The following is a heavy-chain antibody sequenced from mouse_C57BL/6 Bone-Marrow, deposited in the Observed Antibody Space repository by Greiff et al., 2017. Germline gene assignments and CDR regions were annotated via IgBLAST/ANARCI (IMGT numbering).Heavy chain of an antibody. CDR1: GYTFTTYP. CDR2: FHPYNDDT. Sequence: VQLQQSGAELVKPGASVKMSCKASGYTFTTYPIEWMKQNHGKSLEWIGNFHPYNDDTKYNEKFKGKATLTVEKSSSTVYLELSRLTSEDSAVYYCARGEYYGYDGHYAMDYWGQGTSVTVSS. J-gene: IGHJ4*01. D-gene: IGHD2-2*01. V-gene: IGHV1-47*01. CDR3: ARGEYYGYDGHYAMDY.